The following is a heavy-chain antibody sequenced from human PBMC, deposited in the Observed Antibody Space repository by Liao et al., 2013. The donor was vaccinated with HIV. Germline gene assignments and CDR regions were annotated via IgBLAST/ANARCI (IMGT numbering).Heavy chain of an antibody. Sequence: QVQLRESGPGLVKPSQTLSLTCTVSGGSIISDDYYWSWIRQPPGKGLEWIGYIYRTGTTYYNPSLKSRVTISVDRSKNQFSLKLSSVTAADTAVYYCARDWGSIVGARWYFDLWGRGTLVTVSS. J-gene: IGHJ2*01. V-gene: IGHV4-30-4*08. CDR3: ARDWGSIVGARWYFDL. D-gene: IGHD1-26*01. CDR1: GGSIISDDYY. CDR2: IYRTGTT.